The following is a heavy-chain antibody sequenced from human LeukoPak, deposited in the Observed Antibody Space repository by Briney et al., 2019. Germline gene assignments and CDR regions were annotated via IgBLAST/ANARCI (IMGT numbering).Heavy chain of an antibody. CDR2: ISPSGGST. Sequence: ASVKVSCKAFGYTFTSNYMHWVRQAPGQGPEWMGVISPSGGSTTYAQKLQGRVTMTTDTSTSTAYMELRSLRSDDTAVYYCARGTYYYDSSGYYGFDYWGQGTLVTVSS. V-gene: IGHV1-46*01. D-gene: IGHD3-22*01. J-gene: IGHJ4*02. CDR1: GYTFTSNY. CDR3: ARGTYYYDSSGYYGFDY.